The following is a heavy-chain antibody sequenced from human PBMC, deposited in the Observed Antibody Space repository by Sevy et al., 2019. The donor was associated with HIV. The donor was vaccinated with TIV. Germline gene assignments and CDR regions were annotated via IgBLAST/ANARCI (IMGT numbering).Heavy chain of an antibody. Sequence: GGSLRLSCAASGFTFSSYAMSWVRQAPGKGLEWVSAISGSGGSTYYADSVKGWFTISRDNSKNTLYLQMNSLRAEDTAVYYCAKDGSSPMRVVVALTYYYYGMDVWGQGTTVTVSS. CDR3: AKDGSSPMRVVVALTYYYYGMDV. D-gene: IGHD2-15*01. V-gene: IGHV3-23*01. CDR1: GFTFSSYA. CDR2: ISGSGGST. J-gene: IGHJ6*02.